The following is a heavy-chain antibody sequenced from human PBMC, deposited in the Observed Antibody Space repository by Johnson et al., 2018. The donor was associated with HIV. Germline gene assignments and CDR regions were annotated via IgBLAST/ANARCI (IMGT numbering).Heavy chain of an antibody. CDR2: IFYDGSYK. D-gene: IGHD2-2*01. CDR1: GFTFSSYA. V-gene: IGHV3-30*04. J-gene: IGHJ3*02. Sequence: QVQLVESGGGVVQPGRSLRLSCAASGFTFSSYAMHWVRQAPGKGLEWVAIIFYDGSYKYYADSVKGRFTISRDNSKNTLYLHMNSLRAEDTAVYYCARGGLLGYCSSTSCSKDAFDIWGQGTMVTVSS. CDR3: ARGGLLGYCSSTSCSKDAFDI.